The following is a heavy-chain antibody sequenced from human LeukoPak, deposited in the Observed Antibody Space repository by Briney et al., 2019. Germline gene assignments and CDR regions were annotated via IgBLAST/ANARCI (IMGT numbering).Heavy chain of an antibody. V-gene: IGHV2-5*01. J-gene: IGHJ4*02. Sequence: SGPTLVNPTQTLTLTCTFSGFSLSTSGVGVGWIRQPPGKALEWLALIYWNDDKRYSPSLKSRLTITKDTSKNQVVLTMTNMDPVDTATYYCAHSKQTTHYYGSGSHYYFDYWGQGTLVTVSS. D-gene: IGHD3-10*01. CDR2: IYWNDDK. CDR3: AHSKQTTHYYGSGSHYYFDY. CDR1: GFSLSTSGVG.